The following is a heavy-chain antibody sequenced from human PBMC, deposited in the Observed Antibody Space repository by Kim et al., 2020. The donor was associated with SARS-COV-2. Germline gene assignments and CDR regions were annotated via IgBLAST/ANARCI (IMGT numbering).Heavy chain of an antibody. CDR2: ISVYNGKT. CDR1: GYTFISHT. CDR3: ARAGEIHAFDI. V-gene: IGHV1-18*01. D-gene: IGHD1-26*01. Sequence: ASVKVSCKASGYTFISHTITWVRQAPGQGLEWMGEISVYNGKTKYAQKLEGRVTVTTETSTSTAYMELRSLRSDDTAVYYCARAGEIHAFDIWGQGTMVIVSS. J-gene: IGHJ3*02.